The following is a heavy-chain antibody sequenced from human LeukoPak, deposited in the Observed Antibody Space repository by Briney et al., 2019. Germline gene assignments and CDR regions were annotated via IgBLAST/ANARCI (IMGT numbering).Heavy chain of an antibody. CDR1: GGSISSYY. V-gene: IGHV4-59*01. D-gene: IGHD2/OR15-2a*01. Sequence: PSETLSLTCTVSGGSISSYYWSWIRQPPGKGLEWIGYIYYSGSTNYNPSLKSRVTISVDTSKNQFSLKLSSVTAAVTAVYYCAASMAPAGYYYYYMDVWGKGTTVTVSS. CDR2: IYYSGST. CDR3: AASMAPAGYYYYYMDV. J-gene: IGHJ6*03.